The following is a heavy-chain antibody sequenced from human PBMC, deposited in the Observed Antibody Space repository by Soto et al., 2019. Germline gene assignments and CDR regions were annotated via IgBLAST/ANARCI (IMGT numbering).Heavy chain of an antibody. D-gene: IGHD3-10*01. Sequence: QVQLVQSGAEVKKPGASVKVSCKASGYTFTSYYIHWVRQTPRQGLECMGIINPNGGSTNYAQKFQGRVALTRDTSPSTVYMDLSSLRSEDTVVYYCGRGLFAGGGWAKGTSVTVS. CDR1: GYTFTSYY. CDR3: GRGLFAGGG. V-gene: IGHV1-46*03. CDR2: INPNGGST. J-gene: IGHJ6*03.